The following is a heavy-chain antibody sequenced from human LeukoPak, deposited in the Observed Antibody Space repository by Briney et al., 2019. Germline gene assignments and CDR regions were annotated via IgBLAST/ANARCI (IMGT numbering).Heavy chain of an antibody. Sequence: GGSLRLSCAVSGFTVSDYYMSWVRQAPGKGLEWVSVIYSGGKTYYADSVKGRFTISRDDSKNTLHLQMNSLRAEDTAVYYCARINYYDGSGFYRDYWGRGTLVTVSS. D-gene: IGHD3-22*01. J-gene: IGHJ4*02. V-gene: IGHV3-53*01. CDR3: ARINYYDGSGFYRDY. CDR2: IYSGGKT. CDR1: GFTVSDYY.